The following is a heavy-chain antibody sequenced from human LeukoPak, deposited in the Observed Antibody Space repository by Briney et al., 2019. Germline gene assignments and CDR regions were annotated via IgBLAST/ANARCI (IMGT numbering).Heavy chain of an antibody. D-gene: IGHD2-2*01. Sequence: ASVKVSCKASGYTFTGYYMHWVRQAPGQGLEWMGWINPNSGGTNYAQKFQCRVTMTRDTSISTAYMELSRLRSDDTAVYYCARDRDCSSTSCFFFDPWGQGTLVTVSS. J-gene: IGHJ5*02. CDR1: GYTFTGYY. CDR2: INPNSGGT. V-gene: IGHV1-2*02. CDR3: ARDRDCSSTSCFFFDP.